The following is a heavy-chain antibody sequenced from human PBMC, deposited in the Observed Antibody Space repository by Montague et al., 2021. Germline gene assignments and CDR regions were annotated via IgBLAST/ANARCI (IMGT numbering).Heavy chain of an antibody. CDR3: ARWRVYYDSNGYAA. V-gene: IGHV3-30-3*01. CDR1: GFSFSTFP. D-gene: IGHD3-22*01. J-gene: IGHJ5*02. Sequence: SLRLSCAASGFSFSTFPMPWVRQAPGKGLEWVALISHDGSGEYYADSVRGRFTISRDNSRNTLYLQTTSLRADDTAVYYCARWRVYYDSNGYAAWGRGTLVTVSS. CDR2: ISHDGSGE.